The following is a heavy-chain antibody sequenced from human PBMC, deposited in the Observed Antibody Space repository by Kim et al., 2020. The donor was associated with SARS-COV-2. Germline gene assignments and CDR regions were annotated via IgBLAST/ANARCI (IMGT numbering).Heavy chain of an antibody. Sequence: SETLSLTCAVYGGSFSGYYWSWIRQPPGKGLEWIGEINHSGSTNYNPSLKSRVTISVDTSKNQFSLKLSSVTAADTAVYYCAITYYDYVWGNLWGQGTLSPSPQ. V-gene: IGHV4-34*01. D-gene: IGHD3-16*01. CDR2: INHSGST. CDR1: GGSFSGYY. J-gene: IGHJ4*02. CDR3: AITYYDYVWGNL.